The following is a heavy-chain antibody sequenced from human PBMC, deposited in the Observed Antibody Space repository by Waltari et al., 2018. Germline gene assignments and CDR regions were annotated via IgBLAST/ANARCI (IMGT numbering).Heavy chain of an antibody. J-gene: IGHJ3*02. V-gene: IGHV1-69-2*01. CDR2: GCPKDGDT. CDR3: ATLPNDYVIAFDI. D-gene: IGHD4-17*01. Sequence: EVQLVQSGAEVKKPGATVKISCKASGYTFTDYYRHWVQQAPGQGLVWMVRGCPKDGDTIDAWKFRGRVTITADTSTDTAYMDLRSLGSTDAAVYYCATLPNDYVIAFDIWGQGTMVTVSS. CDR1: GYTFTDYY.